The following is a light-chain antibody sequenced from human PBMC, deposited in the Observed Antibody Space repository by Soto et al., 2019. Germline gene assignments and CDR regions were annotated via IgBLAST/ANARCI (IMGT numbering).Light chain of an antibody. CDR1: TSNIGDNT. V-gene: IGLV1-44*01. Sequence: QYVLIQPPSASGTPGQRVTISCSGSTSNIGDNTVNWYQQLPGAAPKVLIHSNDQRPSGVPDRFSGSKSGTSASLAISGLQSEDEADYQCASWDDSLNGPVFGGGTKLTVL. CDR3: ASWDDSLNGPV. CDR2: SND. J-gene: IGLJ2*01.